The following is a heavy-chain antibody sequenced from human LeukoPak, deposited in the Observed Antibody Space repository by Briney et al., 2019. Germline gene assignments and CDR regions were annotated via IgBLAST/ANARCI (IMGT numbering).Heavy chain of an antibody. Sequence: GGSLRLTCAASGFTLSTYEMTWVRQAPGKGLEWVGFINSSTSYTFYADSVKGRFNIFRDTAKNSLYLQMNNLRGEDTAVYYCARDVSSSTRAFDIWGQGTMVAVS. CDR1: GFTLSTYE. CDR2: INSSTSYT. D-gene: IGHD2-8*01. CDR3: ARDVSSSTRAFDI. J-gene: IGHJ3*02. V-gene: IGHV3-48*03.